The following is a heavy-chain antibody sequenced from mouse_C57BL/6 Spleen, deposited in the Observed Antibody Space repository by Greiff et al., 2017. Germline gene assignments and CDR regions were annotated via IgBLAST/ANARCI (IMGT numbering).Heavy chain of an antibody. CDR3: ARDSSGPLDY. CDR2: IYPGDGDT. J-gene: IGHJ2*01. V-gene: IGHV1-82*01. CDR1: GYAFSSSW. Sequence: QVQLKESGPELVKPGASVKISCKASGYAFSSSWMNWVKQRPGKGLEWIGRIYPGDGDTNYNGKFKGKATLTADKSSSTAYMQLSSLTSEDSAVYFCARDSSGPLDYWGQGTTLTVSS. D-gene: IGHD3-2*02.